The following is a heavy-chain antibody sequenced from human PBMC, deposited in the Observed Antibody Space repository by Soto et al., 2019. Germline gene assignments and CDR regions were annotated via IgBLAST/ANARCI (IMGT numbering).Heavy chain of an antibody. V-gene: IGHV1-18*01. Sequence: ASMKGSCKASGYTFSSYGISWVRQAPGQGVERVGWISAYNGNTNYAQKLQGRVTKTTDTSTSTAQMGLRSPRSDDTAVYYCARDLRDFSLQPDYWDQG. CDR2: ISAYNGNT. J-gene: IGHJ4*02. CDR1: GYTFSSYG. CDR3: ARDLRDFSLQPDY. D-gene: IGHD3-9*01.